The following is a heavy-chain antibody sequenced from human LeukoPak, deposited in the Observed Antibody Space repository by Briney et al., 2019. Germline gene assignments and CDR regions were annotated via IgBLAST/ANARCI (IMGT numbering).Heavy chain of an antibody. CDR2: INWSGGST. CDR3: AKRGVVIRVILVGFHKEAYYFDS. Sequence: GGSLRLSCTASGFAIDEHGMIWVRQVPGKGLEWVSGINWSGGSTNYADSVKGRFTISRDNPKNTLYLQMNSLRAEDTAVYFCAKRGVVIRVILVGFHKEAYYFDSWGQGALVTVSS. D-gene: IGHD3-22*01. CDR1: GFAIDEHG. V-gene: IGHV3-20*04. J-gene: IGHJ4*02.